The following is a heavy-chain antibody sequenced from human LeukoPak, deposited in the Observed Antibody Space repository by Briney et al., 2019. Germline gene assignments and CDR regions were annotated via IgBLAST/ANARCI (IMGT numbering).Heavy chain of an antibody. Sequence: PGGSLRLSCAASGFTFSSYGMSWVRQAPGKGLEWVSAISGSGGSTYYADSVKGRFTISRDNSKNTLYLQMGSLRAEDMGVYYCARGSSYYGSGSYYNEPMDVWGKGTTVTISS. J-gene: IGHJ6*03. CDR3: ARGSSYYGSGSYYNEPMDV. V-gene: IGHV3-23*01. D-gene: IGHD3-10*01. CDR2: ISGSGGST. CDR1: GFTFSSYG.